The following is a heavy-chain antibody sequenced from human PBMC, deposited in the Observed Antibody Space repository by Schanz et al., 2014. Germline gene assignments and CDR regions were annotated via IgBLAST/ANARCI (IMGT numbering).Heavy chain of an antibody. J-gene: IGHJ2*01. D-gene: IGHD1-1*01. CDR1: GGSIRSGTYY. CDR2: VFPNGIT. V-gene: IGHV4-61*02. Sequence: QVQLQESGPGLVKPSQTLSLTCTVSGGSIRSGTYYWSWIRQPAGKALEWVGRVFPNGITNYNPSRKSRVPRSLDTSKTQFSRTLTSLTAADTAVYYCARDTTWRLDLWGRGTLVTVSS. CDR3: ARDTTWRLDL.